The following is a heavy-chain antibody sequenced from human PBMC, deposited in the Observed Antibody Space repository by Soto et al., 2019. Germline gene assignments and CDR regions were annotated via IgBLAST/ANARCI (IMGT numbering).Heavy chain of an antibody. V-gene: IGHV3-15*01. CDR3: AYFRYDYDSASLSPGNSP. CDR1: GFTFSNAW. CDR2: IKSKTDGGTI. Sequence: EVQLVESGGGLVKPGGSLRLSCTASGFTFSNAWMNWVRQAPGKGLEWVGRIKSKTDGGTIDYAAPVKGRFTISRYDVKDTLYLQMNSLKTVDSAVYYCAYFRYDYDSASLSPGNSPWGQGTLVTVSS. J-gene: IGHJ4*01. D-gene: IGHD3-10*01.